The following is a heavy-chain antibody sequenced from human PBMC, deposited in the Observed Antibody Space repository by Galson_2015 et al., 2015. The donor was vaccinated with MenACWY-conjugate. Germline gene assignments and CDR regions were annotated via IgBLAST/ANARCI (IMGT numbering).Heavy chain of an antibody. CDR2: ISDSGGTT. CDR3: ARGNNEDELSFFDY. Sequence: SLRLSCAASGFTFSNYAMTWVRQAPGKGLEWVSTISDSGGTTYYAGSVKGRFTISRDNSKNTLYLQMNSLRAEDTAVYYCARGNNEDELSFFDYWGQGTLVTVSS. V-gene: IGHV3-23*01. J-gene: IGHJ4*02. CDR1: GFTFSNYA. D-gene: IGHD1-1*01.